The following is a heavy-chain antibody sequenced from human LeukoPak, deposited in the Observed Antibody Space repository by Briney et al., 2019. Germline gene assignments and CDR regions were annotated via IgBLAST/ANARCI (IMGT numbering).Heavy chain of an antibody. CDR1: GFTFSSYS. Sequence: GGSLRLSCAASGFTFSSYSMNWVRQAPGKGLEWVSYISSSSSTIYYADSVKGRFTISRDNAKNSLYLQMNSLRAEDTAVYYCARSRDYYGSGSRTFDYWGQGTLVTVSS. CDR3: ARSRDYYGSGSRTFDY. D-gene: IGHD3-10*01. V-gene: IGHV3-48*04. J-gene: IGHJ4*02. CDR2: ISSSSSTI.